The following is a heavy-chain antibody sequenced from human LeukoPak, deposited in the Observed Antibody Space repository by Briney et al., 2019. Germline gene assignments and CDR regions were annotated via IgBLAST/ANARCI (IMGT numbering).Heavy chain of an antibody. CDR3: AREISRGYDSSGYLYYYYGMDV. V-gene: IGHV3-48*04. J-gene: IGHJ6*02. CDR2: ISSSSSTI. Sequence: PEGSLRLSCAASGFTFSSYSMNWVRQAPGKGLEWVSYISSSSSTIYYADSVKGRFTISRDNAKNSLYLQMNSLRAEDTAVYYCAREISRGYDSSGYLYYYYGMDVWGQGTTVTVSS. D-gene: IGHD3-22*01. CDR1: GFTFSSYS.